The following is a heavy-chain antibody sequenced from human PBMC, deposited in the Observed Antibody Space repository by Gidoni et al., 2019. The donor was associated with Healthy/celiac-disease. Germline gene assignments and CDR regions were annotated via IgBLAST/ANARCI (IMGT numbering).Heavy chain of an antibody. CDR3: AKDSSNTGDAFDI. V-gene: IGHV3-23*04. CDR1: GFPFSSYA. J-gene: IGHJ3*02. Sequence: EVQLVESGGGLVQPGGSLRLSCAASGFPFSSYAMSWVRQAPGKGLGWVSAISGSGGSTYYADSVKGWFTISRDNSKNTLYLQMNSLRAEDTAVYYCAKDSSNTGDAFDIWGQGTMVTVSS. D-gene: IGHD2-8*02. CDR2: ISGSGGST.